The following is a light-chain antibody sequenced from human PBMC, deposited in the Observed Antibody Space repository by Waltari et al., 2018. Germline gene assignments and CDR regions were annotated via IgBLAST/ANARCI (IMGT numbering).Light chain of an antibody. J-gene: IGLJ3*02. V-gene: IGLV3-21*04. CDR2: SDT. CDR1: NIGIRS. Sequence: SYVLTQPPSVSVAPGETASIACGGNNIGIRSVHWYQQKTGQAPVMVIYSDTDRTSGIPERFSGSNSWNTATLTISRVEAGDEADYYCQVWDSNNDHAFLVFGGGTNLTVL. CDR3: QVWDSNNDHAFLV.